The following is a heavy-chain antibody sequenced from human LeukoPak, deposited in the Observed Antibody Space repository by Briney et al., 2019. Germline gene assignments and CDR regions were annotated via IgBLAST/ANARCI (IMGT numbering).Heavy chain of an antibody. CDR2: INGGGGST. V-gene: IGHV3-23*01. Sequence: GGSLRLSCAASGFTFSSYAMSWVRQAPGKGLDWVSSINGGGGSTHYADSVKGRFTISRDNSKNTLYLQMNSLRAEDTAVYYCAKIGANVGFWGQGTLVTVSS. CDR3: AKIGANVGF. D-gene: IGHD4/OR15-4a*01. J-gene: IGHJ4*02. CDR1: GFTFSSYA.